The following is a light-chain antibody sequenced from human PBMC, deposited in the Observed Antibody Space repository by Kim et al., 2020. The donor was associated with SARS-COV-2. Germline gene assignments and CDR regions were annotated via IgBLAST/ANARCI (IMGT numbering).Light chain of an antibody. CDR2: AAS. CDR1: QDIGSY. J-gene: IGKJ3*01. V-gene: IGKV1-27*01. CDR3: QKYNSAPLT. Sequence: DIQMTQSPSSLSASVGDSVTITCRASQDIGSYLAWHQQKPGKVPKLLIEAASILQSGVPSRFSGSGTGTEFTLTISSLQPEDVAIYYCQKYNSAPLTFGPGTKVDIK.